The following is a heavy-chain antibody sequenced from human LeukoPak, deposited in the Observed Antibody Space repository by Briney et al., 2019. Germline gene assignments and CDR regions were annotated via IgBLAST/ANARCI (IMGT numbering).Heavy chain of an antibody. CDR2: IKQDGSER. CDR3: ATGAGCGY. J-gene: IGHJ4*02. Sequence: GVSLRLSCAASVFTFSSYWMTWVRQAPGKGLEWVANIKQDGSERNYVDSVKGRFTISSDNAKNSMYLQMNTLRDEDTAVYYCATGAGCGYWGQGTLVTVSS. D-gene: IGHD6-19*01. CDR1: VFTFSSYW. V-gene: IGHV3-7*03.